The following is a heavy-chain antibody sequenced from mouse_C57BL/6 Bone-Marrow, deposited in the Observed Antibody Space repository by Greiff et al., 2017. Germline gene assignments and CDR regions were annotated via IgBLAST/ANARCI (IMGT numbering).Heavy chain of an antibody. D-gene: IGHD1-1*01. CDR2: INPYNGGT. CDR3: ARYGFWVYYCTLFAY. V-gene: IGHV1-19*01. J-gene: IGHJ3*01. CDR1: GYTFTDYY. Sequence: EVQLQQSGPVLVKPGASVKMSCKASGYTFTDYYMNWVKQSHGKSLEWIGVINPYNGGTSYNQKFKGKATLTVDKSSSTAYMELNSLTAEDSAVYYCARYGFWVYYCTLFAYWGQGTLVTVSA.